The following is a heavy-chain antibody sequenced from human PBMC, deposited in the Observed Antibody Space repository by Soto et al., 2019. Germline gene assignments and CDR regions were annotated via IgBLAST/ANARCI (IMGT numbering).Heavy chain of an antibody. CDR2: IYYSGGT. CDR1: GGYISSGYF. Sequence: VQLQESGPGLVKPSQTLSLTCTVSGGYISSGYFWSWIRQRPGKGLEWIGNIYYSGGTYSNPSLESRVVMSVQTSKNEYTLKVNSVTTADTAMYYCARFAKEENQKREYWYAFDIWGQGILVTVSS. J-gene: IGHJ4*02. D-gene: IGHD2-8*02. CDR3: ARFAKEENQKREYWYAFDI. V-gene: IGHV4-31*03.